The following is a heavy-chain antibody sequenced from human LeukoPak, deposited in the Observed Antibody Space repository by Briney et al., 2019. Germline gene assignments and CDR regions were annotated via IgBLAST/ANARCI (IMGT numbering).Heavy chain of an antibody. CDR3: AKIAAAGAFDI. V-gene: IGHV1-69*04. CDR1: GGTFSNYA. D-gene: IGHD6-13*01. Sequence: SVKVSCKASGGTFSNYAISWVRQAPGQGLEWMGRIIPILGIANYAQKFQGRVTITADKSTSTAYMELSSPRSEDTAVYYCAKIAAAGAFDIWGQGTMVTVSS. J-gene: IGHJ3*02. CDR2: IIPILGIA.